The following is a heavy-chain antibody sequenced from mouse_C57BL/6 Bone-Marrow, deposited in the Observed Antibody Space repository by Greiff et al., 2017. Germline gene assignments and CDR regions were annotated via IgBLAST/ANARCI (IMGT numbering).Heavy chain of an antibody. CDR2: IDPNSGGT. Sequence: VKLQESGAELVKPGASVKLSCKASGYTFTSYWMHWVKQRPGRGLEWIGRIDPNSGGTKYNEKFKSKATLTVDKPSSTAYMQLSSLTSEDSAVYYCARSKNLGYSNYDWFAYWGQGTLVTVSA. CDR1: GYTFTSYW. CDR3: ARSKNLGYSNYDWFAY. D-gene: IGHD2-5*01. V-gene: IGHV1-72*01. J-gene: IGHJ3*01.